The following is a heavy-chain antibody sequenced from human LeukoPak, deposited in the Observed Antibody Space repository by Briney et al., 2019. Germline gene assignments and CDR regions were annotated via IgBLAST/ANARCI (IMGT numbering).Heavy chain of an antibody. CDR1: GFTFSSYG. Sequence: PGGSLRLSYAASGFTFSSYGMHWVRQAPGKGLEWVAFIRYDGSNKYYADSVKGRFTISRDNSKNTLYLQMSSLKVDDTAVYYCVTDLRAGNYYARGLSGLWGRGTLVTVSS. CDR2: IRYDGSNK. D-gene: IGHD3-10*01. J-gene: IGHJ4*02. V-gene: IGHV3-30*02. CDR3: VTDLRAGNYYARGLSGL.